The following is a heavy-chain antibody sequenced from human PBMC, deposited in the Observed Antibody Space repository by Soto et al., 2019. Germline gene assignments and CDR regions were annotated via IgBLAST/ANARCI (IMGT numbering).Heavy chain of an antibody. Sequence: SETLSLTCTVSGGSISSYYWSWIRQPPGKGLEWIGYIYYSGSTNYNPSLKSRVTISVDTSKNQFSLKLSSVTAADTAVYYCARVLSSGWYGGNNWFDPWGQGTLVTVSS. V-gene: IGHV4-59*01. CDR2: IYYSGST. CDR1: GGSISSYY. CDR3: ARVLSSGWYGGNNWFDP. J-gene: IGHJ5*02. D-gene: IGHD6-19*01.